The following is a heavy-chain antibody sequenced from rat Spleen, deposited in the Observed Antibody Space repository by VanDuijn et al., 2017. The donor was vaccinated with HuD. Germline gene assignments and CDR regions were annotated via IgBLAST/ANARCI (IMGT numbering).Heavy chain of an antibody. CDR1: GFSLSSHG. D-gene: IGHD1-2*01. CDR3: TRDSDSSYVMDA. CDR2: MWGNGNT. J-gene: IGHJ4*01. Sequence: QVQLKESGPGLVQPSQTLSLTCTVSGFSLSSHGVSWVRQPPGKGLEWMGVMWGNGNTNYSSVLKSRLSISRDTSKSQIFLKMNSLQTDDTGTYYCTRDSDSSYVMDAWGQGASVTVSS. V-gene: IGHV2-13*01.